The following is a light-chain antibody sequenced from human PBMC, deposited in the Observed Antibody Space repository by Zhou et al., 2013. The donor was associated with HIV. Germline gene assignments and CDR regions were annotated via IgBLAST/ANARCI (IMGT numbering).Light chain of an antibody. Sequence: EIVMTQSPVTLSVSPGERATLFCRASQSVYSNLAWYQQKPGQAPSLLIYDTSTRATGVPARFSGSGSGTEFTLTISSLQPEDFAVYYCQQRSNRLITFGQGTRLEIK. V-gene: IGKV3-15*01. CDR1: QSVYSN. CDR2: DTS. CDR3: QQRSNRLIT. J-gene: IGKJ5*01.